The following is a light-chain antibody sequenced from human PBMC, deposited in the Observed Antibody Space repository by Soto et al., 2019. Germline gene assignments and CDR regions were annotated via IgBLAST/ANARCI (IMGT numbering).Light chain of an antibody. J-gene: IGLJ2*01. CDR2: SNN. CDR1: RFNIGRNT. CDR3: AAWDDSLNGVV. V-gene: IGLV1-44*01. Sequence: QSVLTQPPSASGTPGQRVTISCSGSRFNIGRNTVNWYQQLPGSAPKLLIYSNNQRPSGVPDRFSGSRFGTSASLAISGLQSEDEADYYCAAWDDSLNGVVFGGGTELTVL.